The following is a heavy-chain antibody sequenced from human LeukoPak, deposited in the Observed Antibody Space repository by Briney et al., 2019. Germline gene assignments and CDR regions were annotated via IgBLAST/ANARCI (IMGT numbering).Heavy chain of an antibody. V-gene: IGHV3-73*01. CDR1: GFTFSGSA. Sequence: GGALRLSCAASGFTFSGSAMHWVRQASGKGLGWGGRIRSKANSYATAYAASVKGRFTISRDDSKNTAYLQMNSLKTEDTAVYYCTTAATLFDYWGQGTLVTVSS. CDR3: TTAATLFDY. CDR2: IRSKANSYAT. D-gene: IGHD2-15*01. J-gene: IGHJ4*02.